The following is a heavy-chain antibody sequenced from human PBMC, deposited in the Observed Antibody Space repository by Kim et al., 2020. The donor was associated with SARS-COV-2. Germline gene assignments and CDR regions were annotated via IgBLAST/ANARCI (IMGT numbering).Heavy chain of an antibody. J-gene: IGHJ2*01. CDR1: GGTFSSYA. Sequence: SVKVSCKASGGTFSSYAISWVRQAPGQGLEWMGGIIPIFGTANYAQKFQGRVTITADESTRTAYMELSSLRSEDTAVYYCARWGDYGDYSHWYFDLWGRGTLVTVSS. V-gene: IGHV1-69*13. D-gene: IGHD4-17*01. CDR2: IIPIFGTA. CDR3: ARWGDYGDYSHWYFDL.